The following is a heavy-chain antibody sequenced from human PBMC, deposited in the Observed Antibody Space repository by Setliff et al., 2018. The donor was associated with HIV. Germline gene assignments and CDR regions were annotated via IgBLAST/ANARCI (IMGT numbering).Heavy chain of an antibody. J-gene: IGHJ4*02. CDR3: AKPYYDISGYYFYYFDY. CDR1: GGSFSGYY. CDR2: IYHSGST. D-gene: IGHD3-22*01. V-gene: IGHV4-34*01. Sequence: ASETLSLTCAVYGGSFSGYYWGWIRQPPGKGLEWIGNIYHSGSTYYNPSLQSRVTLSVDTSKNQFSLKLSSVTAADTAFYYCAKPYYDISGYYFYYFDYWGQGTLVTVSS.